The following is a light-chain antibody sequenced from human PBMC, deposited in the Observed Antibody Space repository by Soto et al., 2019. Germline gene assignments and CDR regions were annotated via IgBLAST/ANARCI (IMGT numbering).Light chain of an antibody. J-gene: IGKJ1*01. CDR2: LGS. CDR3: MQALQKGT. CDR1: QSLLHSNGYNY. Sequence: DIVMTQSPLSLPVTPGEPASISCRSSQSLLHSNGYNYLDWYLQKPGQSPQLLIYLGSNRASGVPDRFSGIGSGTDFTLKISRVEAEDVGVYYCMQALQKGTFGQGTKVEIK. V-gene: IGKV2-28*01.